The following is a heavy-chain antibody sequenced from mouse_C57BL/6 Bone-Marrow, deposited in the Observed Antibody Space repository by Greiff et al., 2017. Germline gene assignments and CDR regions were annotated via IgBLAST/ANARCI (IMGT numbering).Heavy chain of an antibody. CDR1: GYTFTSYW. J-gene: IGHJ2*01. D-gene: IGHD1-1*01. V-gene: IGHV1-50*01. Sequence: QVQLQQSGAELMKPGASVKLSCKASGYTFTSYWMQWVKQRPGQGLEWIGEIDPSDSYTNYNQKFKGKATLTVDTASSTAYMQLSSLTSEDSAVYYCARGITTVVDPLFDYWGQGTTLTVSS. CDR3: ARGITTVVDPLFDY. CDR2: IDPSDSYT.